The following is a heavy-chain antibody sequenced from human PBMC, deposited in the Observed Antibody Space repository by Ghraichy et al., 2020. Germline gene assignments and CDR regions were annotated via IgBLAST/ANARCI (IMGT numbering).Heavy chain of an antibody. CDR1: GGSISSYY. V-gene: IGHV4-59*01. J-gene: IGHJ4*02. CDR3: ARVRPPYGSGTFAFDS. D-gene: IGHD3-10*01. CDR2: IYYRGST. Sequence: SETLSLTCTVSGGSISSYYWSWIRQTPGKGLEWIGHIYYRGSTNYNPSLKSRVTMSVDTSKNQFFLKLTSVTAADTAIYYGARVRPPYGSGTFAFDSWGQGTLVTVSS.